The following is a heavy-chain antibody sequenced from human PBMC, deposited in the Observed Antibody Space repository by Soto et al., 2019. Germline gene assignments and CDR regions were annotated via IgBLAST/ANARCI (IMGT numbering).Heavy chain of an antibody. CDR1: GGSISSYY. D-gene: IGHD4-17*01. CDR3: ARLIGDYNYYYYGMDV. J-gene: IGHJ6*02. CDR2: IYYSGST. V-gene: IGHV4-59*08. Sequence: PSETLSLTCTVSGGSISSYYWSWIRQPPGKGLEWIGYIYYSGSTNYNPSLKSRVTISVDTSKNQFSLKLSSVTAADTAVYYCARLIGDYNYYYYGMDVWGQGTTVTVSS.